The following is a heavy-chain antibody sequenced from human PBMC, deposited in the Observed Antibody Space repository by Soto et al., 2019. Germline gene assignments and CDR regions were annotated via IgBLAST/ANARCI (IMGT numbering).Heavy chain of an antibody. CDR3: TSMNDRDAFDI. V-gene: IGHV3-15*01. J-gene: IGHJ3*02. D-gene: IGHD1-1*01. CDR2: IKNKADGGTT. Sequence: EEQLVESGGGLVERGGSLRLSCAASGLTFSIAWLSWVRQAPGKGLEWVGRIKNKADGGTTDNAAPVKDRFTISRDDSKSTLYLQMNSLKTEDTAMYYCTSMNDRDAFDIWGPGTMVTVSS. CDR1: GLTFSIAW.